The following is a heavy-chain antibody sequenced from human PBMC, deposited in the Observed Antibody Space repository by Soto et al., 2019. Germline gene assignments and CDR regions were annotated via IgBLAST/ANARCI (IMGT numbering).Heavy chain of an antibody. CDR2: ISSGGNT. J-gene: IGHJ4*02. CDR1: GFTFSSYA. D-gene: IGHD6-13*01. Sequence: EVQLLESGGGLIQPGGSLRLSCAASGFTFSSYAMTWVRQAPGKGLEWVSVISSGGNTDYADSVKGRFTISRDNSKNMAYLQMDSLRADDTAVYYCARDWYEDYWGQGTLVTVSS. CDR3: ARDWYEDY. V-gene: IGHV3-23*01.